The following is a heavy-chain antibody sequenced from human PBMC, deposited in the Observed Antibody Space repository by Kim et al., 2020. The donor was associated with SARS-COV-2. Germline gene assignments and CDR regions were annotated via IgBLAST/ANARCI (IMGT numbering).Heavy chain of an antibody. CDR2: VITVFGTP. CDR3: ARGSLYGSGTYSNDF. Sequence: SVKVSCKASGDTFLSNAISWVRQAPGQGLQWMGGVITVFGTPTYAQNFHDRLTITADESTHTAYMELSNLKSDDTAVYYCARGSLYGSGTYSNDFWGQGPPVTVSS. V-gene: IGHV1-69*13. CDR1: GDTFLSNA. D-gene: IGHD3-10*01. J-gene: IGHJ4*02.